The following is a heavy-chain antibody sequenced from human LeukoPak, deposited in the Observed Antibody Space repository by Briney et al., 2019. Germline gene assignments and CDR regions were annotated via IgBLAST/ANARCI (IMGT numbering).Heavy chain of an antibody. J-gene: IGHJ4*02. CDR1: GYTLTDYY. Sequence: ASVKVSYKASGYTLTDYYMHWVRQAPGQGLEWMGWINPNSGGAHYAQKFQGRVSMTRDTSISTIYMELSRLTSGDTAVYYCARQASGGWYYDYWGQGTLVTVSS. V-gene: IGHV1-2*02. CDR3: ARQASGGWYYDY. CDR2: INPNSGGA. D-gene: IGHD6-19*01.